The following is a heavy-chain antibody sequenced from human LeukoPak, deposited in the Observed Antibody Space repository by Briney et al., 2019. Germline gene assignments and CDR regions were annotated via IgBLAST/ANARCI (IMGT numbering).Heavy chain of an antibody. CDR2: IKQDGSEK. V-gene: IGHV3-7*02. Sequence: PGGSLRLSCAAYGFTFSSYWMSWVRQAPGKGLEWVANIKQDGSEKYYVDSVKGRFTISRDNAKNSLYLQMNSLRAEDTAVYYCATRGGYYFDYWGQGTLVTVSS. CDR1: GFTFSSYW. CDR3: ATRGGYYFDY. J-gene: IGHJ4*02. D-gene: IGHD3-16*01.